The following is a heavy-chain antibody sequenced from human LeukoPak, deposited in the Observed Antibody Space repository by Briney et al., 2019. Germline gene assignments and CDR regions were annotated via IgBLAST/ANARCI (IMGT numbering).Heavy chain of an antibody. CDR1: GYTFTSYY. J-gene: IGHJ4*02. CDR2: IITYNGNT. Sequence: ASVKVSCKASGYTFTSYYMHWVRQAPGQGLEWMGYIITYNGNTNYAQKFQGRVTITADESTSTAYMELSRLRSDDTAIYYCARLPRNYGDYVAYWGQGTLVTVSS. V-gene: IGHV1/OR15-2*01. CDR3: ARLPRNYGDYVAY. D-gene: IGHD4-17*01.